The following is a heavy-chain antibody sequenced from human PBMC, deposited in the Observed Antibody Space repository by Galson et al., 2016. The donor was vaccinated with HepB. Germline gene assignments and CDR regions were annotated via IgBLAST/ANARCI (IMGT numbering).Heavy chain of an antibody. CDR2: IRSNTNGGTT. J-gene: IGHJ4*02. V-gene: IGHV3-15*01. CDR3: TRGSSSYDSSDFDN. D-gene: IGHD3-22*01. Sequence: SLRLSCAASGFIFSHAWMNWVRQAPGKGLEWVGRIRSNTNGGTTEYAAPVKGRVTISRDDSTNTLYLQMNSLETEDTAIYFCTRGSSSYDSSDFDNWGQGTLVTVSS. CDR1: GFIFSHAW.